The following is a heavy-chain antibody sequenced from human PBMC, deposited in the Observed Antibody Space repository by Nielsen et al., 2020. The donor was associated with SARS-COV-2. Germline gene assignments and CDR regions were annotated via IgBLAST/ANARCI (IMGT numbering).Heavy chain of an antibody. J-gene: IGHJ3*02. V-gene: IGHV4-61*01. Sequence: SETLSLTCTVSGGSVSSGSYYWSWIRQPPGKGLESIGYIYYSGSTNYNPSLKSRVTISVDTSKNQFSLKLSSVTAADTAVYYCATGWSDAFDIWGQGTMVTVSS. CDR1: GGSVSSGSYY. CDR3: ATGWSDAFDI. CDR2: IYYSGST. D-gene: IGHD6-19*01.